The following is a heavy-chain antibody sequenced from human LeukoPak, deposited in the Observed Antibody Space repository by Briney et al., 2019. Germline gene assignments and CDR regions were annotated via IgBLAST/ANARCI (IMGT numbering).Heavy chain of an antibody. D-gene: IGHD6-13*01. J-gene: IGHJ4*02. CDR2: IKQDGSEK. CDR3: AREGYSSSWSHFDY. V-gene: IGHV3-7*01. Sequence: GGSLRLSCAASRFTFSSYWMSWVRQAPGKGLEWVANIKQDGSEKYYVDSVKGRFTISRDNAKNSLYLQMNSLRAEDTAVYYCAREGYSSSWSHFDYWGQGTLVTVSS. CDR1: RFTFSSYW.